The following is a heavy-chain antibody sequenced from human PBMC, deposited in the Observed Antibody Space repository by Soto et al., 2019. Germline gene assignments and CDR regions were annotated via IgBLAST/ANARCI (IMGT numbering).Heavy chain of an antibody. CDR2: IYYSGST. CDR3: ARDKWSCSSISCPYYYYYVMDV. Sequence: LSLTCTVSGGSISSGGYYWSWIRQHPGKGLEWIGYIYYSGSTYYNPSLESRVTISVDTSKNQFSLELSSVTAADTAVYYCARDKWSCSSISCPYYYYYVMDVSGQGTTDTVSS. V-gene: IGHV4-31*03. J-gene: IGHJ6*02. D-gene: IGHD2-2*01. CDR1: GGSISSGGYY.